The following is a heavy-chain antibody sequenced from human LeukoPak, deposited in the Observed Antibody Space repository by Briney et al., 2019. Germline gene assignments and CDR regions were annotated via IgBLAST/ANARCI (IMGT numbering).Heavy chain of an antibody. J-gene: IGHJ6*02. D-gene: IGHD1-7*01. CDR2: ISAYNGNT. Sequence: ASVKVSCKASGYTFTSYGISWVRQAPGQGLEWMGWISAYNGNTNYAQKLQGSVTMTTDTSTSTAYMELRSLRSDDTAVYYCARDDWNYQYYYYYGMDVWGQGTTVTVSS. V-gene: IGHV1-18*01. CDR3: ARDDWNYQYYYYYGMDV. CDR1: GYTFTSYG.